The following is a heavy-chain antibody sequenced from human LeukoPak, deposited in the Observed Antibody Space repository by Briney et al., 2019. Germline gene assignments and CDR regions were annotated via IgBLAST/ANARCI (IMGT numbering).Heavy chain of an antibody. CDR3: ARDRLRPPNYYGSGRAYYYYGMDV. D-gene: IGHD3-10*01. CDR2: IYYSGST. CDR1: GGSISNYY. Sequence: PSETLSLTCTVSGGSISNYYWSWIRQPPGKGLEWIGYIYYSGSTNYNPSLESRVTISVDMSKNQFSLKLSSMTAADTAVYYCARDRLRPPNYYGSGRAYYYYGMDVWGQGTTVTVFS. J-gene: IGHJ6*02. V-gene: IGHV4-59*01.